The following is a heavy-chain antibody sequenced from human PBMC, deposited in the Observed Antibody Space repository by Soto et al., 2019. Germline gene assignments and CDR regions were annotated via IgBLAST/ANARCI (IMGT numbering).Heavy chain of an antibody. D-gene: IGHD3-10*01. V-gene: IGHV4-59*08. Sequence: SETLSLTCTVSGGSISSNYWSWIRQPPGKGLEYIGYIYYSGSTNYNPSLKSRATISVDTSKNQFSLRLSSVTAADTAVYYCVRRETSGWDYSDYWGRGSLVPVS. J-gene: IGHJ4*02. CDR2: IYYSGST. CDR1: GGSISSNY. CDR3: VRRETSGWDYSDY.